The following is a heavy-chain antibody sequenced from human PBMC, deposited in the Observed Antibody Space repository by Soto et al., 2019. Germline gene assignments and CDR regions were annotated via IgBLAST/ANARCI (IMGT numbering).Heavy chain of an antibody. Sequence: GGSLRLSCAASGFTFSSYSMNWVRQAPGKGLEWVSSISSSSSYIYYADSVKGRFTISRDNAKNSLYLQMNSLRAEDTAVYYCARDLSYMSRANWFDPWGQGTLVTVSS. CDR1: GFTFSSYS. V-gene: IGHV3-21*01. D-gene: IGHD3-10*01. CDR2: ISSSSSYI. J-gene: IGHJ5*02. CDR3: ARDLSYMSRANWFDP.